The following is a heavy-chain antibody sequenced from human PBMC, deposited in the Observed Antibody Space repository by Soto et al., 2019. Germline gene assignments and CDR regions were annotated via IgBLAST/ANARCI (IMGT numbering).Heavy chain of an antibody. V-gene: IGHV3-23*01. J-gene: IGHJ3*02. D-gene: IGHD4-17*01. CDR3: ARDRVWTTVVTEGDSFHI. CDR1: GFTFSSQP. Sequence: LRLSCAASGFTFSSQPMSWVRQAPGKGLEWVAAIAESGGGAAYVGSVEGRFTISRDTSASKAYMELRSLRSEDTAVYYCARDRVWTTVVTEGDSFHIWGPGTMVTVSS. CDR2: IAESGGGA.